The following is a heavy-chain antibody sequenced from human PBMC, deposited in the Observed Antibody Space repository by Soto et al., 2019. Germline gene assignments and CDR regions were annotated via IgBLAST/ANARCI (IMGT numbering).Heavy chain of an antibody. CDR3: ATWTLDCTNGVCYAQDYYYYYGMDV. CDR2: TYYRSKWYN. CDR1: GDHVSSNSAA. Sequence: PSQTLSRTCDICGDHVSSNSAAWNWIRQSPSRGLEWLGGTYYRSKWYNDYAVSVRSRITINPDTSKNQFSLQLNSVTPEDTAVYYCATWTLDCTNGVCYAQDYYYYYGMDVWGQGTTVTVSS. J-gene: IGHJ6*02. D-gene: IGHD2-8*01. V-gene: IGHV6-1*01.